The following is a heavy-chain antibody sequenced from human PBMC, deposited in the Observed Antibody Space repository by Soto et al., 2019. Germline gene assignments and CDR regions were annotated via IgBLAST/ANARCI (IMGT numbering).Heavy chain of an antibody. CDR2: ISAYNGNT. V-gene: IGHV1-18*01. Sequence: ASVKVSCKASGYTFTSYGISWVRQAPGQGLEWMGWISAYNGNTNYAQKLQGRVTMTTDTSTSTAYMELRSLRSDDAAVYYCARDSAWSDHHYYYGTDVWGQGTTVTVSS. CDR3: ARDSAWSDHHYYYGTDV. D-gene: IGHD6-19*01. J-gene: IGHJ6*01. CDR1: GYTFTSYG.